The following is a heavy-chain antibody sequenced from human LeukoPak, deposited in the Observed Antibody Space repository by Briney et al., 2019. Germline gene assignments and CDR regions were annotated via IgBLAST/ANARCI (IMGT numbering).Heavy chain of an antibody. V-gene: IGHV4-34*01. CDR3: ARATRFKYDSSGYSTLGGCYYMDV. CDR1: GGSFSGYY. Sequence: PSETLSLTCAVYGGSFSGYYWSWIRQPPGKGLEWIGEINHSGSTNYNPSLKSRVTISVDTSKNQFSLKLSSVTAADTAVYYCARATRFKYDSSGYSTLGGCYYMDVWGKGTTVTVSS. J-gene: IGHJ6*03. D-gene: IGHD3-22*01. CDR2: INHSGST.